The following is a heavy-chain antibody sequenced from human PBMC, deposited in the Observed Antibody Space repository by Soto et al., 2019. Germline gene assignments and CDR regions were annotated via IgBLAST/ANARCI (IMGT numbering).Heavy chain of an antibody. Sequence: PLSLTCTVSGATIRGFYWSWIRTSAGKRLEWIGRIYATGTTDYNPSLKSRVMMSVDTSKKQFSLKLRSVTAADTAVYYCVFYETKTFRDSFAPRGKRISVIVS. CDR3: VFYETKTFRDSFAP. CDR2: IYATGTT. J-gene: IGHJ5*02. V-gene: IGHV4-4*07. CDR1: GATIRGFY. D-gene: IGHD3-16*01.